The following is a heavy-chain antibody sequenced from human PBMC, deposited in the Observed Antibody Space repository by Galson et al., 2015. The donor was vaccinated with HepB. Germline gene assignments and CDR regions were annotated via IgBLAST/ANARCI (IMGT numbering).Heavy chain of an antibody. CDR1: GGSISSYY. V-gene: IGHV4-59*01. J-gene: IGHJ6*02. CDR2: IYYSGST. D-gene: IGHD6-13*01. Sequence: SETLSLTCTVSGGSISSYYWSWIRQPPGKGLEWIGYIYYSGSTNYNPSLKSRVTISVDTSKNQFSLKLSSVTAADTAVYYCARAPAGQLVQQGVEIYYYYGMDVWGQGTTVTVSS. CDR3: ARAPAGQLVQQGVEIYYYYGMDV.